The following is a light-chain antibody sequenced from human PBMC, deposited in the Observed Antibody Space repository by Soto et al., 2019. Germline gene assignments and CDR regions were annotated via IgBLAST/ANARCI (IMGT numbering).Light chain of an antibody. Sequence: DIQMTQSPSTLSGSVGDRVTITCRASQTISSWLAWYQQKPGKAPKLLIYKASTLKSGVPSRFSGSGSGTEFTLTISSLQPDDFATYYCQHYNIYSEAFGQGTKVELK. CDR2: KAS. V-gene: IGKV1-5*03. J-gene: IGKJ1*01. CDR1: QTISSW. CDR3: QHYNIYSEA.